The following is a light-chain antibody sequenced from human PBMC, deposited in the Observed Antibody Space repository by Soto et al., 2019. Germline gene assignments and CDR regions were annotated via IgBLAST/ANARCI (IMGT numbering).Light chain of an antibody. Sequence: ENVLTQSPGPLSLSPGERATLSFRASQIVSSSYLAWYQHKVGQAPRLLIYAASSMATGIPDRFSGGGSGTDLTFTISRPESEDFAVYYCHQYASSQATFGQGTKVDIK. J-gene: IGKJ1*01. V-gene: IGKV3-20*01. CDR3: HQYASSQAT. CDR2: AAS. CDR1: QIVSSSY.